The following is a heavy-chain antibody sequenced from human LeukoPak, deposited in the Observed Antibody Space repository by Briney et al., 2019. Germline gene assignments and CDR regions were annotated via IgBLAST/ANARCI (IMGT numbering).Heavy chain of an antibody. Sequence: PSETLSLTCTVSGGSISSSSYSWSWIRQPAGKGLEWIGRIYTSGSTNYNPSLKSRVTISDKSKNQFSLKLSSVTAADTAVYYCAREKIGYYDGSGRGWFDPWGQGTLVTVSS. D-gene: IGHD3-22*01. CDR1: GGSISSSSYS. J-gene: IGHJ5*02. CDR2: IYTSGST. V-gene: IGHV4-61*02. CDR3: AREKIGYYDGSGRGWFDP.